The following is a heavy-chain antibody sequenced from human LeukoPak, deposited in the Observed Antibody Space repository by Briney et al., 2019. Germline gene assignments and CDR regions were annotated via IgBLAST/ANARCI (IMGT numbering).Heavy chain of an antibody. V-gene: IGHV3-15*01. CDR1: GFTFSNAW. CDR2: IKSKTDGGTT. Sequence: GGSLRLSCAASGFTFSNAWMSWVRQAPGKGLEWVGRIKSKTDGGTTDYAAPVKGRFTISRDDSKNTLYLQMNSLKTEDTAVYYCTRVGTIGSSSSLLDYWGQGTLVTVSS. D-gene: IGHD6-6*01. CDR3: TRVGTIGSSSSLLDY. J-gene: IGHJ4*02.